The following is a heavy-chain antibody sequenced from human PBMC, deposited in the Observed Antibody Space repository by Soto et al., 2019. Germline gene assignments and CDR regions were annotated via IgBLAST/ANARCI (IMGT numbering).Heavy chain of an antibody. V-gene: IGHV4-59*01. D-gene: IGHD3-22*01. CDR2: IYYSGST. CDR3: ARLDYYDSTGTIYY. CDR1: VGSISSYY. Sequence: KPSETLSLTCTVSVGSISSYYWSWIRQPPGKGLEWIGYIYYSGSTNYNPSLKSRVTISVDTSKNQFSLKLSSVTAADTAVYYCARLDYYDSTGTIYYWGQGTLVTVSS. J-gene: IGHJ4*02.